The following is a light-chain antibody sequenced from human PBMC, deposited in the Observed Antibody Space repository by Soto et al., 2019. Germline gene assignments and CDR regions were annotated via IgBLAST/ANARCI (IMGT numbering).Light chain of an antibody. Sequence: DIQMTQSPSTLSASVGDRVTITCRAHQSISSWLAWYQQKPGKAPKLLIYKASSLKSGVPSRFSGSGSGTDFTLTITSLQPEDSATYHCQQRYKTSLSSFGQGTKVDIK. V-gene: IGKV1-5*03. CDR3: QQRYKTSLSS. CDR1: QSISSW. CDR2: KAS. J-gene: IGKJ2*01.